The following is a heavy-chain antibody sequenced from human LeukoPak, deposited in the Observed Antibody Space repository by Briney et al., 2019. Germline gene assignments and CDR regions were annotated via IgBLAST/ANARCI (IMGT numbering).Heavy chain of an antibody. CDR3: ARDRYYYDSSGYSTIGSFDI. Sequence: SETLSLTCTVSGGSIRTYYWNWIRQPPGKGLEWIGYFSYSGSTDHNPSLKGRVTISGDTSKNQFSLKLSSVTAADTAFYYCARDRYYYDSSGYSTIGSFDIWGQGTMVTVSS. V-gene: IGHV4-59*01. CDR2: FSYSGST. D-gene: IGHD3-22*01. CDR1: GGSIRTYY. J-gene: IGHJ3*02.